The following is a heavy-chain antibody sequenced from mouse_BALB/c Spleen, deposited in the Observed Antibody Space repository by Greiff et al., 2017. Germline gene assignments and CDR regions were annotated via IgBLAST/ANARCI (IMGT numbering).Heavy chain of an antibody. D-gene: IGHD2-3*01. CDR3: ARSGGYDGYFPDY. CDR2: ISSGSSTI. V-gene: IGHV5-17*02. Sequence: EVHLVESGGGLVQPGGSRKLSCAASGFTFSSFGMHWVRQAPEKGLEWVAYISSGSSTIYYADTVKGRFTISRDNPKNTLFLQMTSLRSEDTAMYYGARSGGYDGYFPDYWGQGTTLTVSS. J-gene: IGHJ2*01. CDR1: GFTFSSFG.